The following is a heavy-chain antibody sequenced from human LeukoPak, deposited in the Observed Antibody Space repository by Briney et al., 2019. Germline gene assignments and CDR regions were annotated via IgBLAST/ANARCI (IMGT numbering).Heavy chain of an antibody. CDR1: GDSISSYY. V-gene: IGHV4-59*01. CDR2: IYYSGST. D-gene: IGHD2-15*01. J-gene: IGHJ5*02. Sequence: PSETLSLTCTVSGDSISSYYWSWLRQPPGKGLEWVGYIYYSGSTNYNPSLKSRVTISIDTSKNQFSLKLSSVTAADTAVYYCARGYCSGGSCYPLGTWFDPWGQGTLVTVSS. CDR3: ARGYCSGGSCYPLGTWFDP.